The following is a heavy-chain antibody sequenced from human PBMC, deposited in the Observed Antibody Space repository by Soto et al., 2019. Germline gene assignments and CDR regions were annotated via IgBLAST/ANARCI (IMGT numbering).Heavy chain of an antibody. CDR2: ISYGGST. CDR1: GGSINSGGYC. CDR3: GGGILV. Sequence: QVQLQESGPGLVKPSQPLSLTCSVSGGSINSGGYCWSWIRQHPGKGLDWIGCISYGGSTCCNPSRXSXXTIAGDTSTSQFSLELRSVTAADTAEYYCGGGILVWGQGTLVTLSS. J-gene: IGHJ4*02. D-gene: IGHD3-16*02. V-gene: IGHV4-31*03.